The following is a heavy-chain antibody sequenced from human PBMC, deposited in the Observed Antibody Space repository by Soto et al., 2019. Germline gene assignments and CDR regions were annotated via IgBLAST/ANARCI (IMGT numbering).Heavy chain of an antibody. D-gene: IGHD3-22*01. Sequence: GESLKISCKGSGYSFTSYWIGWVRQMPGKGLEWMGIIYPGDSDTRYSPSFQGQVTISADKSISTAYLQWSSLKASDTAMYYCSRIYYYDSSGYSDWFDPWGQGTLVTVSS. CDR3: SRIYYYDSSGYSDWFDP. J-gene: IGHJ5*02. CDR1: GYSFTSYW. V-gene: IGHV5-51*01. CDR2: IYPGDSDT.